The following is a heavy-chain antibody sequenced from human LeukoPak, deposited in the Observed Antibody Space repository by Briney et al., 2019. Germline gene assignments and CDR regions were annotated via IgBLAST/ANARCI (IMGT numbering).Heavy chain of an antibody. CDR3: ARDGSQYQLLTYYYYYYGMDV. Sequence: GASVKVSCKASGYTFTSYGISWVRQAPGQGLEWMGWISAYNGNTNYAQKLQGRVTMTTDTSTSTAYMELRSLRSHDTAVYYCARDGSQYQLLTYYYYYYGMDVWGQGTTVTVSS. V-gene: IGHV1-18*01. D-gene: IGHD2-2*01. CDR1: GYTFTSYG. J-gene: IGHJ6*02. CDR2: ISAYNGNT.